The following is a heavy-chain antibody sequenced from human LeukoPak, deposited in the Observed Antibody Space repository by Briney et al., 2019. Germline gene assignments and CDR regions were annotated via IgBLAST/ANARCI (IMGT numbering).Heavy chain of an antibody. CDR3: ARAFGKDY. CDR1: GGSFSGYY. D-gene: IGHD3-10*01. J-gene: IGHJ4*02. CDR2: INHSGST. Sequence: PSETLSLTCAVYGGSFSGYYWSWIRQPPGKGLEWIGEINHSGSTNYNPSLKSRVTIPVDTSKNQFSLKLSSVTAADTAVYYCARAFGKDYWGQGTLVTVSS. V-gene: IGHV4-34*01.